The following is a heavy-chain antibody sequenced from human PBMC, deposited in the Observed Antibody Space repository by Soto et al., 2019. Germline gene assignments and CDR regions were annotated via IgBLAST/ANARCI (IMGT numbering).Heavy chain of an antibody. Sequence: SETLSLTCIVSDYSISSGYHWGWIRQPPGRGLECIGTIYQSGNTYYNPSLKSRVILSIDTSKNQFSLKLSTVTAADTAVYYCVRGKVNFDYWGKGILVTVSS. CDR1: DYSISSGYH. V-gene: IGHV4-38-2*02. CDR3: VRGKVNFDY. J-gene: IGHJ4*02. CDR2: IYQSGNT.